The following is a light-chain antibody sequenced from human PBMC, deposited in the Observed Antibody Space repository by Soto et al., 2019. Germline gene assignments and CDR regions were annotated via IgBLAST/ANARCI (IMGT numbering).Light chain of an antibody. Sequence: EIVMTQSPATLSASPGESVSLSCRASQSLFGFLAWYQQKPGQAPRLLIYGVSTKATGVPARFSGSGSAADMTLTISSVQSDDSAVYYCQNYNDWPFVFGQGTKLEI. CDR2: GVS. V-gene: IGKV3-15*01. CDR3: QNYNDWPFV. J-gene: IGKJ2*01. CDR1: QSLFGF.